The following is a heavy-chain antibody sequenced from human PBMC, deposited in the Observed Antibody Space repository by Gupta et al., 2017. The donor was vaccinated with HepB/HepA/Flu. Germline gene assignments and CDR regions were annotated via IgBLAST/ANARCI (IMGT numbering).Heavy chain of an antibody. J-gene: IGHJ5*02. CDR1: GFVFSYPY. V-gene: IGHV3-72*01. CDR2: IRNSVHGYTT. D-gene: IGHD2-8*01. CDR3: VRGDMVS. Sequence: EVQLVESGGGLVQPGGSLRLSCEASGFVFSYPYMDWVRQAPGKGLELVARIRNSVHGYTTEYATSVNGRFTISRDDSQNSLELEMNNRRSEDTAVYHCVRGDMVSWGQGTLVTGSS.